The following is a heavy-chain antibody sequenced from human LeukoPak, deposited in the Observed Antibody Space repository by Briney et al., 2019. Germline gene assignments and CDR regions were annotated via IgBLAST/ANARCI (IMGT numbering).Heavy chain of an antibody. CDR1: GGTFSSYA. J-gene: IGHJ6*03. CDR2: IIPIFGTA. V-gene: IGHV1-69*06. D-gene: IGHD6-13*01. CDR3: ARGSSGIAAAGRRNYYYYYYMDV. Sequence: GSSAKVSCKASGGTFSSYAISWVRQAPGQGLEWMGGIIPIFGTANYAQKFQGRVTITADKSTSTAYMELSSLRSDDTAVYYCARGSSGIAAAGRRNYYYYYYMDVWGKGTTVTVSS.